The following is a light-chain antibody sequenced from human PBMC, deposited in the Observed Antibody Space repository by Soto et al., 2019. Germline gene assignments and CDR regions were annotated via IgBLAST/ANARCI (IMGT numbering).Light chain of an antibody. Sequence: PGERATLSCRASQSVTANYLAWYQQKPGQAPRLLIYAASIGATGIPDGFSGSGSGTDFTLTISRLEPEDFAVYYCLQYGVPLWTFGQGTNVDI. CDR1: QSVTANY. J-gene: IGKJ1*01. V-gene: IGKV3-20*01. CDR2: AAS. CDR3: LQYGVPLWT.